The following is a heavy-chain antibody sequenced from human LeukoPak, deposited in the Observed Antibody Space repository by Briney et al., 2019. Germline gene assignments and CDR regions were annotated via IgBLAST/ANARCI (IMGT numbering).Heavy chain of an antibody. CDR3: ARVRATMIVVAHFDY. Sequence: ASGTLSLTCDVSGGSISSSNWWSWVRQPPGKGLEWIGEIYHSGRTNYNPSLKSRVTISVDKSKNQFSLKLTSVTAADSALYYCARVRATMIVVAHFDYWGQGTLVTVSS. J-gene: IGHJ4*02. CDR2: IYHSGRT. V-gene: IGHV4-4*02. CDR1: GGSISSSNW. D-gene: IGHD3-22*01.